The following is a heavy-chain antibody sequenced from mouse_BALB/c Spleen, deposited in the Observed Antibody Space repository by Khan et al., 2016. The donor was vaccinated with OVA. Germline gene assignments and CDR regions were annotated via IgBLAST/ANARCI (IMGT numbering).Heavy chain of an antibody. CDR1: GYSITSDYA. Sequence: EVELVESGPGLVKPSQSLSLTCTVTGYSITSDYAWDWIRQFPGNKLEWMGYISYGGSTSYNPSLKSRISITRDTSKNHFFLQLNSVTTEDTATYYCARKNDYGYAMDYWGQGTSVTVSS. CDR2: ISYGGST. D-gene: IGHD1-1*01. J-gene: IGHJ4*01. V-gene: IGHV3-2*02. CDR3: ARKNDYGYAMDY.